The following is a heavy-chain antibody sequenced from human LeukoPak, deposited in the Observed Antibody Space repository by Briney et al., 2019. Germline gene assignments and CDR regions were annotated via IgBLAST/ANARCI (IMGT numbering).Heavy chain of an antibody. J-gene: IGHJ4*02. CDR3: ARLGDGYNYGRY. CDR2: IYTSGST. Sequence: SETPSLTCTVSGGSISSGSYYWSWTRQPAGKGLEWIGRIYTSGSTNYNPSLKSRVTISVDTSKNQFSLKLSSVTAADTAVYYCARLGDGYNYGRYWGQGTLVTVSS. CDR1: GGSISSGSYY. D-gene: IGHD5-24*01. V-gene: IGHV4-61*02.